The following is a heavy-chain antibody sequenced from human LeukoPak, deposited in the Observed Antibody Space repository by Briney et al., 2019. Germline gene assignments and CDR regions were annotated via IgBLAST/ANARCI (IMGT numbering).Heavy chain of an antibody. D-gene: IGHD1-26*01. Sequence: GGSLRLSCAASGFTFSNAWMNLVRQAPGMGLEWVGRIKSKTDGGTADYAAPVKGRFTISRDDSEDTVYLQMNSLKTEDTAVYYCITGRRGSYLRGVDYWGQGTLVTVSS. CDR1: GFTFSNAW. CDR2: IKSKTDGGTA. V-gene: IGHV3-15*01. CDR3: ITGRRGSYLRGVDY. J-gene: IGHJ4*02.